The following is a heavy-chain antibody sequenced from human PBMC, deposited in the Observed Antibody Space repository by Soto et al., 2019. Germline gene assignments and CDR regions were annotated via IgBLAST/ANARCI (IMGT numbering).Heavy chain of an antibody. CDR3: TTDLPLWIGSAKVDY. J-gene: IGHJ4*02. CDR1: GFTFSNAW. D-gene: IGHD3-10*01. Sequence: EEQLVESGGGLVKPGGSLRLSCAGYGFTFSNAWMNWVRQAPGKGLEWVGRIKSKTDGGTTDYAAPVKGRFTISRDDSKNTLYLQMNSLETEDTAVYYCTTDLPLWIGSAKVDYWGQGTLVTVSS. V-gene: IGHV3-15*07. CDR2: IKSKTDGGTT.